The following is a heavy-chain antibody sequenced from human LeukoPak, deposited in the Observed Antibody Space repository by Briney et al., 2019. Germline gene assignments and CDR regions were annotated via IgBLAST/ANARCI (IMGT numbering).Heavy chain of an antibody. CDR2: IKQDGSEK. Sequence: GGSLRLSCAASGFTFSSYWMSWVRQAPGKGLEWVANIKQDGSEKYYVDSVKGRFTISRDNAKNSLYLQMNSLRAEDTVVYYCARDRQYCSSASCYSEFDYWGQGTLVTVSS. J-gene: IGHJ4*02. CDR1: GFTFSSYW. D-gene: IGHD2-2*01. CDR3: ARDRQYCSSASCYSEFDY. V-gene: IGHV3-7*01.